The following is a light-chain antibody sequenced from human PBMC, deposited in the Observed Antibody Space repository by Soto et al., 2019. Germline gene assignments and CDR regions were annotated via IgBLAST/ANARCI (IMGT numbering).Light chain of an antibody. CDR3: QQRSNWPVT. V-gene: IGKV3-11*01. Sequence: EIVLRQSPATLSLSTREIATVSCRASQSVSSYLAWYQQKPGQAPRLLIYDASNRATGIPARFSGSGSGTDFTLTISSLEPEDFAVYYCQQRSNWPVTFGQGTRLEIK. CDR2: DAS. CDR1: QSVSSY. J-gene: IGKJ5*01.